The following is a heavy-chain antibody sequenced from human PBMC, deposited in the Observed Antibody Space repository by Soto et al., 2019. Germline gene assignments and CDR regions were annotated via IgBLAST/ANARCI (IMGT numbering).Heavy chain of an antibody. Sequence: GGSLRLSCAVSGFIFSRYSMNWVRQAPGKGLEWVSSIGTSGSYIYDTDSVKGRFTISKDNTKDSLYLQMNSLRAEDTARYYCARGSAFIGLDYWGQGTPVTVSS. D-gene: IGHD1-26*01. CDR2: IGTSGSYI. CDR3: ARGSAFIGLDY. J-gene: IGHJ4*02. V-gene: IGHV3-21*01. CDR1: GFIFSRYS.